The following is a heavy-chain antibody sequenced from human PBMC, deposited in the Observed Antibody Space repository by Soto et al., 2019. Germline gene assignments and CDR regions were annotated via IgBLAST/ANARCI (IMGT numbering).Heavy chain of an antibody. Sequence: SETLSLSCTVSGDSISSADYYWSWIRQTPVKGLEWIGHIFYSGTTYYNPSLKSRLTISVDTSKNHFSLRLTSVTAADTAVYYCARDLWVEPELYYYGMDVSGQWTTVTVSS. CDR1: GDSISSADYY. J-gene: IGHJ6*02. CDR3: ARDLWVEPELYYYGMDV. CDR2: IFYSGTT. V-gene: IGHV4-30-4*01. D-gene: IGHD1-1*01.